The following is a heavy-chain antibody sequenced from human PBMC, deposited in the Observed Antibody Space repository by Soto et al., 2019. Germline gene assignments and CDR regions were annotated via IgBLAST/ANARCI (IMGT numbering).Heavy chain of an antibody. CDR1: GYTFTSYG. D-gene: IGHD3-10*01. J-gene: IGHJ2*01. CDR2: INPSNGNT. Sequence: QVHLVQSGAEVKKPGASVKVSCKTSGYTFTSYGISWVRQAPGQGLEWMGWINPSNGNTKYAQKLQDTVTITTVTSTSTAYMELRSLRSDDTAVYYCARDVAITMVRGGFDLWGRGTLVTVSS. V-gene: IGHV1-18*01. CDR3: ARDVAITMVRGGFDL.